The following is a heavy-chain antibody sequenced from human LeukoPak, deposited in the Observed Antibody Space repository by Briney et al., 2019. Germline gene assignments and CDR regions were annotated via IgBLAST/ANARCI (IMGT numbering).Heavy chain of an antibody. CDR2: VSSSSTSI. CDR1: GFSFSIYS. D-gene: IGHD2-2*01. Sequence: GGSLRLSCAASGFSFSIYSMNWVRQAPGKGLEWVSSVSSSSTSIYYADSLKGRFTISRDNAKNSLFLQVNSLRDEDTAVYYCARGPPCSSTSCYVTGAFDFWGQGTMVTASS. J-gene: IGHJ3*01. CDR3: ARGPPCSSTSCYVTGAFDF. V-gene: IGHV3-21*01.